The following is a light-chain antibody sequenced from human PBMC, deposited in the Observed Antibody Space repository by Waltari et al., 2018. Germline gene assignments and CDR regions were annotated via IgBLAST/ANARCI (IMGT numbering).Light chain of an antibody. Sequence: QSALTQPASVSGSPGQSITISCTGTSADVGHFDYVSWYQQYPGKAPKLMIYAVSNRPSGVSDRFSGSKPGSTASLTISGLQAEDEADYYCALYTSRGVFGGGTKLTVL. V-gene: IGLV2-14*03. J-gene: IGLJ3*02. CDR2: AVS. CDR3: ALYTSRGV. CDR1: SADVGHFDY.